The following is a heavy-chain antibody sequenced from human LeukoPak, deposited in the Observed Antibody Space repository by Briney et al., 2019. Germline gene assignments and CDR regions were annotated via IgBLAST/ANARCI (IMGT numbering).Heavy chain of an antibody. CDR2: ISGRGDST. V-gene: IGHV3-23*01. CDR3: AKAIAAPVWYFDL. Sequence: QSGGSLRLSCAASGFTFSSYEMNWVRQAPGKGLEWVSTISGRGDSTYYADSVKGRFTISRDNSRNTLYLQMNTLRAEDTAVYYCAKAIAAPVWYFDLWGRGTLVTVSS. CDR1: GFTFSSYE. D-gene: IGHD6-13*01. J-gene: IGHJ2*01.